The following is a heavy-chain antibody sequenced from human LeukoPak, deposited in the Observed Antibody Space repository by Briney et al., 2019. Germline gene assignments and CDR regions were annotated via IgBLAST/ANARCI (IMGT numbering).Heavy chain of an antibody. J-gene: IGHJ3*01. D-gene: IGHD1-26*01. CDR3: ARDGELYSGSKDLFDV. CDR2: ISAYNGNT. Sequence: ASVKVSCKASGYTFTNYTLHWVRQAPGQGLEWMGWISAYNGNTNYAQKLQGRVTMTTDTSTSTAYMELRSLRSDDTAVYYCARDGELYSGSKDLFDVWGQGTRVTVSS. V-gene: IGHV1-18*01. CDR1: GYTFTNYT.